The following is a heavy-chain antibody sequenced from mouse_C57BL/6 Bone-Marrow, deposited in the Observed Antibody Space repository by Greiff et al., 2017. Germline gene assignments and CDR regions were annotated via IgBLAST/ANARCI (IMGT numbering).Heavy chain of an antibody. CDR1: GYTFTSYA. J-gene: IGHJ3*01. D-gene: IGHD2-2*01. Sequence: QVQLQQSGPELVKPGASVKLSCKASGYTFTSYAINWVKQRPGQGLEWIGWIYPRDGSTKYNEKFKGQATLTVDTSSRAAYMKLHSLTYEDAAVYCCARGYYGYDAAWFADWGQGTLVTVAA. CDR2: IYPRDGST. CDR3: ARGYYGYDAAWFAD. V-gene: IGHV1-85*01.